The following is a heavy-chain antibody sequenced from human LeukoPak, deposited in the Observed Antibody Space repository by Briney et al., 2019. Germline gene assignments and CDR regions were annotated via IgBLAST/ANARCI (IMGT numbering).Heavy chain of an antibody. J-gene: IGHJ6*02. CDR3: ARLAAAGNYYYYGMDV. V-gene: IGHV3-30-3*01. Sequence: PGRPLRLSCAASGFTFSSYAMHWVRQAPGKGLEWVAVISYDGSNKYYADSVKGRFTISRDNSKNTLYLQMNSLRAEDTAVYYCARLAAAGNYYYYGMDVWGQGTTVTVSS. D-gene: IGHD6-13*01. CDR2: ISYDGSNK. CDR1: GFTFSSYA.